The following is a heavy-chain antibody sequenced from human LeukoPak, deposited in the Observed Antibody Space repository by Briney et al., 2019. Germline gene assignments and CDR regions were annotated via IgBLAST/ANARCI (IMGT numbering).Heavy chain of an antibody. V-gene: IGHV4-39*01. CDR2: MYYSGST. CDR3: ARRWYRWNDRRGGFDI. J-gene: IGHJ3*02. D-gene: IGHD1-1*01. Sequence: SETLSLTCSVSGGSDGSIGYFWDWIRQSPGKGLEWIGSMYYSGSTSYNPSFKTRVTISADTSTNQLSLKLTSVTAADTAVYYCARRWYRWNDRRGGFDIWGQGTTVTVSS. CDR1: GGSDGSIGYF.